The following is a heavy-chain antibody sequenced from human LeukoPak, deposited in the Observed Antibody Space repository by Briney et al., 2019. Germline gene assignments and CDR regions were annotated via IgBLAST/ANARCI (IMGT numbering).Heavy chain of an antibody. CDR3: ATGPMITFGGVIVFRGAFDI. CDR2: IIPIFGTA. CDR1: GGTFSSYA. D-gene: IGHD3-16*02. Sequence: SVKVSCKASGGTFSSYAISWVRQAPGQGLEWMGGIIPIFGTANYAQKFQGRVTITTDESTSTAYMELSSLRSEDMAVYYCATGPMITFGGVIVFRGAFDIWGQGTMVTVSS. J-gene: IGHJ3*02. V-gene: IGHV1-69*05.